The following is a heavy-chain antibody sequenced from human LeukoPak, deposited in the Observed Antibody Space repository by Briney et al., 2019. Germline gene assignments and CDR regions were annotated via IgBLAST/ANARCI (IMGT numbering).Heavy chain of an antibody. CDR2: INAANGNT. CDR1: GFTLTTYT. Sequence: GASVKVSCKTSGFTLTTYTMHWVRQAPGQRLEWMGLINAANGNTQYSQKFQGRVTITRDTSASTAYMELSSLRSEDTAVYYCARGAPIRVAVAATFDPWGQGTLVTVPS. J-gene: IGHJ5*02. CDR3: ARGAPIRVAVAATFDP. D-gene: IGHD6-19*01. V-gene: IGHV1-3*01.